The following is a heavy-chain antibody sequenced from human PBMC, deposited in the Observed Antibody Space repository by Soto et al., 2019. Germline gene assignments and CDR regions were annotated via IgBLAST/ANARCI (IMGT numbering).Heavy chain of an antibody. CDR2: IWYDGSKK. CDR1: GFTFSSYG. Sequence: QVQLVESGGGVVQPGRSLRLSCAASGFTFSSYGMHWVRQAPGKGLEWVAVIWYDGSKKYYADSVKGRFTISRDNSKNTLYLQMNSLRAEDTAVYYCARDRRPAAIGYWGQGTLVTVSS. D-gene: IGHD2-2*01. J-gene: IGHJ4*02. V-gene: IGHV3-33*08. CDR3: ARDRRPAAIGY.